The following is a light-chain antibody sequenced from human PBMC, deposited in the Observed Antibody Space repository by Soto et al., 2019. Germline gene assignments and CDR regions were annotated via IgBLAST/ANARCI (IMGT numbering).Light chain of an antibody. CDR1: NSDVGGYSY. CDR3: SSFTRSNTWV. CDR2: EVS. J-gene: IGLJ3*02. V-gene: IGLV2-14*01. Sequence: QSVLTQPASVSGSPGHSITISCTGTNSDVGGYSYVSWFQQHPGKAPKLIIYEVSNRPSGVSIRFSGSKSGNTASLTVSGLQAEDEADYYCSSFTRSNTWVIGGGTKVPS.